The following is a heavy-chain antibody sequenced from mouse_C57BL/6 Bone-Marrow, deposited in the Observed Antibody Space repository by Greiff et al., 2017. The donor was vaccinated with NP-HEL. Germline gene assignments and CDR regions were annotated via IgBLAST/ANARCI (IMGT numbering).Heavy chain of an antibody. V-gene: IGHV5-6*02. CDR3: ARHRDYYVSSLFAY. D-gene: IGHD1-1*01. CDR2: ISSGGSYT. Sequence: EVKLVESGGDLVKPGGSLKLSCAASGFTFSSYGMSWVRQTPEKRLEWVATISSGGSYTYYPDSVKGRFTISRDNAKNTLYLQMSILKSEDTAMYYCARHRDYYVSSLFAYWGQGTLVTVSA. CDR1: GFTFSSYG. J-gene: IGHJ3*01.